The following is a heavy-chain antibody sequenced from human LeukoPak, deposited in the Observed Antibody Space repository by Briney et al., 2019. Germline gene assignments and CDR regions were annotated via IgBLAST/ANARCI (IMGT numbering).Heavy chain of an antibody. CDR1: GGSISSYY. CDR2: IYYSGTT. J-gene: IGHJ4*02. V-gene: IGHV4-59*12. D-gene: IGHD3-22*01. Sequence: PSETLSLTCTVSGGSISSYYWSWIRQPPGKGLEWIGYIYYSGTTNYNPSLKSRVTMSVDTSENQFSLKMTSVTAADTAIYYCARDYYDTSGHYPFDYWGQGTLVTVSS. CDR3: ARDYYDTSGHYPFDY.